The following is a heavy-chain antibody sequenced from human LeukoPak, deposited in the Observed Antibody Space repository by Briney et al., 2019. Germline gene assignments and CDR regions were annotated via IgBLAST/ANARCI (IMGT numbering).Heavy chain of an antibody. J-gene: IGHJ4*02. CDR3: ARSGSYPHLVW. Sequence: SETLSLTCALYGGSFSGYYWSWIRQPPGKGLEWIGEINHSGSNNYNPSLKSRVIISVDTSKNQFSLKLSSVTAADTAVYYCARSGSYPHLVWWGQGTLVTVSS. CDR1: GGSFSGYY. CDR2: INHSGSN. V-gene: IGHV4-34*01. D-gene: IGHD1-26*01.